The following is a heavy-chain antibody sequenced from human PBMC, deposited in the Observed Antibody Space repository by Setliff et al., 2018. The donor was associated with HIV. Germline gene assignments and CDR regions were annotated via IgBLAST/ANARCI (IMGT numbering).Heavy chain of an antibody. V-gene: IGHV4-59*01. CDR1: GASISSYY. D-gene: IGHD3-9*01. CDR2: ITDSGNT. CDR3: ARETQQSYNIVTGYNYYYGIDV. Sequence: SETLSLTCNVSGASISSYYWTWIRQSPGNRLEWLGYITDSGNTNYNPSLRRRVTISADTSRNQVSLRLRSVTAADTAVYYCARETQQSYNIVTGYNYYYGIDVWGQGTTVTVSS. J-gene: IGHJ6*02.